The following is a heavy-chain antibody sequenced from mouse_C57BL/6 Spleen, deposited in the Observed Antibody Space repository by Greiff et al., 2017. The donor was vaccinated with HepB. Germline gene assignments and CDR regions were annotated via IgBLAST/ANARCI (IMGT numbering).Heavy chain of an antibody. CDR1: GYTFTSYW. CDR3: ARRGVGRENFDY. Sequence: VQLQQPGAELVRPGPSVKLSCKASGYTFTSYWMHWVKQRPGQGLEWIGVIDPSDSYTNYNQKFKGKATLTVDTSSSTAYMQLSSLTSEDSAVYYCARRGVGRENFDYWGQGTTLTVSS. D-gene: IGHD1-1*01. V-gene: IGHV1-59*01. J-gene: IGHJ2*01. CDR2: IDPSDSYT.